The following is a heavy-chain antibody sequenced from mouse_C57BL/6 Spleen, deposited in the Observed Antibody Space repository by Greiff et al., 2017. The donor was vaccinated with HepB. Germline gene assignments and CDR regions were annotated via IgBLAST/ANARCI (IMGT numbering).Heavy chain of an antibody. J-gene: IGHJ2*01. D-gene: IGHD2-5*01. V-gene: IGHV14-2*01. CDR2: IDPEDGET. CDR3: ARSYSNYEDYYFDY. CDR1: VYTFTNYY. Sequence: VQLQQPGAELVKPGASVKLSCKASVYTFTNYYMHWVKQRTEQGLEWIGRIDPEDGETKYAPKFQGKATITADTSSNTAYLQLSSLTSEDTAVYYCARSYSNYEDYYFDYWGQGTTLTVSS.